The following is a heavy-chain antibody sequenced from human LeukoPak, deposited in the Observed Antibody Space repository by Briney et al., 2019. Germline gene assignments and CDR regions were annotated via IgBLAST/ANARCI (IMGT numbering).Heavy chain of an antibody. CDR3: AREGGVRGMDV. CDR2: ISSSSSYI. CDR1: GFTFSSYE. V-gene: IGHV3-21*01. Sequence: GGSLRLSCAASGFTFSSYEMNWVRQAPGKGLEWVSSISSSSSYIYYADSVKGRFTISRDNAKNSLYLQMNSLRAEDTAVYYCAREGGVRGMDVWGQGTTVTVSS. D-gene: IGHD3-10*01. J-gene: IGHJ6*02.